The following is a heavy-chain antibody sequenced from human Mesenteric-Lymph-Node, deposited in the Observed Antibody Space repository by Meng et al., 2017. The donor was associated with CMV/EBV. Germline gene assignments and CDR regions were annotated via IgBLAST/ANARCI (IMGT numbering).Heavy chain of an antibody. CDR2: VYYTGST. Sequence: GSLRLSCTVSGGPISNYYWTWIRHSPGKGLEWIGYVYYTGSTGYNPSLKSRVSMSLDTSKNQFSLQLNSVTAADTAVYYCARRRDGDFDYWGQGTLVTVSS. CDR3: ARRRDGDFDY. CDR1: GGPISNYY. D-gene: IGHD5-24*01. V-gene: IGHV4-59*01. J-gene: IGHJ4*02.